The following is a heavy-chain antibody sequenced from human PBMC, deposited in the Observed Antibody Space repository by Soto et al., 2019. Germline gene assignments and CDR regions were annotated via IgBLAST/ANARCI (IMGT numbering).Heavy chain of an antibody. CDR1: GFTFSNYW. J-gene: IGHJ5*02. CDR3: GRERFDP. CDR2: IKTDGSST. Sequence: GGSLRLSCAASGFTFSNYWMHWVRQAPGKGLEWVSRIKTDGSSTSYADSVKGRFTISRDNAKNTVYPQMNSLRAEDTAVYYCGRERFDPWGQGTLVTVSS. V-gene: IGHV3-74*01.